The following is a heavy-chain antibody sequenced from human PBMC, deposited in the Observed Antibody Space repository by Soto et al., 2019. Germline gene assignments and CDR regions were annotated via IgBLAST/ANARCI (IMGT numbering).Heavy chain of an antibody. D-gene: IGHD2-21*02. CDR1: EDTFSSYV. CDR2: SIPMLGTA. CDR3: ARGRRGCGGACFLSVVEGMDV. V-gene: IGHV1-69*11. J-gene: IGHJ6*01. Sequence: QVQLVQSGAEVKKPGSSVKVSCKASEDTFSSYVMTWVRQAPGQGLEWMGGSIPMLGTANYAQKVQDRVTITAVESTSTVYMELSSLRSEETVVYYCARGRRGCGGACFLSVVEGMDVWGQGNTVTVS.